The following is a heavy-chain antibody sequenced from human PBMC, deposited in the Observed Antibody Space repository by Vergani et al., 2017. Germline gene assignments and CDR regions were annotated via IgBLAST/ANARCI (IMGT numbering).Heavy chain of an antibody. D-gene: IGHD1-26*01. V-gene: IGHV3-23*01. CDR2: ISGSVGST. CDR3: AGGGSYGPGPNWFDP. CDR1: GFTFSSYA. J-gene: IGHJ5*02. Sequence: EVQLLESGGGLVQPGGSLRLSCAASGFTFSSYAMSWVRQAPGKGLEWVSAISGSVGSTDYADSVKGRFTISRDNSKNTMYLQLNSQRAEDTAVYYCAGGGSYGPGPNWFDPWGQGTLVTVSS.